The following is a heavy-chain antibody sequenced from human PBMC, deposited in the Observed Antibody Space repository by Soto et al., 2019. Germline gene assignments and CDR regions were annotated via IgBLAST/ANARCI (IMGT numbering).Heavy chain of an antibody. D-gene: IGHD3-9*01. J-gene: IGHJ6*02. V-gene: IGHV4-31*03. CDR1: GGSISSGGYY. CDR3: ARGTRDILTGLTPEYYYYGMDV. CDR2: IYYSGST. Sequence: NPSETLSLTCTVSGGSISSGGYYWSWIRQHPGKGLEWIGYIYYSGSTYYNPSLKSRVTISVDTSKNQFSLKLSSVTAADTAVYYCARGTRDILTGLTPEYYYYGMDVWGQGTTVTVSS.